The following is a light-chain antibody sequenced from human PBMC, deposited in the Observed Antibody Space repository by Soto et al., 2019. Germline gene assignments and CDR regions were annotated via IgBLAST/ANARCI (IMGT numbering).Light chain of an antibody. J-gene: IGLJ1*01. CDR3: SSYTSSNTLYV. CDR1: SSDVGGYNY. Sequence: QSVLTQPASVSGSPGQSITISCTGTSSDVGGYNYVSWYQQYPGKAPKLIIYEVTNRPSGVSNRFSGSKSGNTASPTISGLQAEDEADYYCSSYTSSNTLYVFAAGTKATVL. V-gene: IGLV2-14*01. CDR2: EVT.